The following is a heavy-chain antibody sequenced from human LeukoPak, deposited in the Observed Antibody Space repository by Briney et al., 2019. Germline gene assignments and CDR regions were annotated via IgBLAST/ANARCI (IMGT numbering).Heavy chain of an antibody. D-gene: IGHD3-10*01. CDR1: GFTVSTTL. J-gene: IGHJ5*02. Sequence: GGSLRLTCTVSGFTVSTTLMDWVRQAPGKGLEWVSVIYDDGRSVYADSVRGRFTISRDTSKNMVDLQMESLSVEHSAVYFCPRDRAGRQSWVEFDLWGQGTLVTVCS. CDR3: PRDRAGRQSWVEFDL. V-gene: IGHV3-53*05. CDR2: IYDDGRS.